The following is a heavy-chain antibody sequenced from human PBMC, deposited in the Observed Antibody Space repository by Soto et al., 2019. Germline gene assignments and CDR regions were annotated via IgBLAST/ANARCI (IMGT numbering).Heavy chain of an antibody. J-gene: IGHJ5*02. CDR3: ASFYASGKGWFDP. V-gene: IGHV4-39*07. D-gene: IGHD3-10*01. CDR1: GGSISSSSYY. Sequence: SETLSLTCTVSGGSISSSSYYWGWIRQPPGKGLEWIGSIYYSGSTYYNPSLKSRVTISVDTSKNQFSLKLSSVTAADTAVYYFASFYASGKGWFDPWGQGTLVTVSS. CDR2: IYYSGST.